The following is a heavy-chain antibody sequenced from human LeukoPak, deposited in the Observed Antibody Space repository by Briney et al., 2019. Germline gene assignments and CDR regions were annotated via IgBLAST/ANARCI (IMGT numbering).Heavy chain of an antibody. V-gene: IGHV3-15*07. Sequence: PGGSLRLSCAASGFTFTNTWMNWVRQAPGKGLEWVGRIRSKTDGGTTDYAAPVKGRFTISRGDSRNTLYLQLNSLKSEDTAVYYCTTVGYDSSGYYSYYFDCWGQGTLVTVSS. CDR1: GFTFTNTW. D-gene: IGHD3-22*01. J-gene: IGHJ4*02. CDR2: IRSKTDGGTT. CDR3: TTVGYDSSGYYSYYFDC.